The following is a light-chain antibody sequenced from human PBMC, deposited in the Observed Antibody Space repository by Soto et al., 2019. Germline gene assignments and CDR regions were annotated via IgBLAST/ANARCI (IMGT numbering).Light chain of an antibody. CDR3: SSCTSSSTLV. CDR2: EVS. Sequence: QSALTQPASVSGSPGQSITISCTGTSSDVGGYNYVSWYQQHPGKAPKLMICEVSNRPSGVSNRFSGSKSGNTASLTISGLQAEDEADYYCSSCTSSSTLVFGTGTRLTVL. CDR1: SSDVGGYNY. V-gene: IGLV2-14*01. J-gene: IGLJ1*01.